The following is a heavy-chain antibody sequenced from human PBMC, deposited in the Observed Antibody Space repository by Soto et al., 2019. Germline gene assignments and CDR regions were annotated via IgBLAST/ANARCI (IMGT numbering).Heavy chain of an antibody. D-gene: IGHD2-15*01. CDR2: IYYSGST. CDR1: GGSVSSGSYY. Sequence: SETLSLTCTASGGSVSSGSYYWSWIRQPPGKGLEWIGYIYYSGSTNYNPSLKSRVTISVDTSKNQFSLKLSSVTAADTAVYYCARVGGDCSGGSCYWKYYYGMDVWGQGTTVTVSS. V-gene: IGHV4-61*01. J-gene: IGHJ6*02. CDR3: ARVGGDCSGGSCYWKYYYGMDV.